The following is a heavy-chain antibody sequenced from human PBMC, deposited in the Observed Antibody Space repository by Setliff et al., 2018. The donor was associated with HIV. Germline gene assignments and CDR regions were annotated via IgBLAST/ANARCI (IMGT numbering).Heavy chain of an antibody. V-gene: IGHV1-2*06. J-gene: IGHJ3*02. Sequence: ASVKVSCKTSGYTFTAYYIYWVRQAPGHGLELMGRIHPNTGSTNYLQEFQGRVTITRDTSMSTVYMELRSLRSDDTAVYYCARAGGFCNAANCLRSYDAFDIWGQGTTVTVSS. CDR1: GYTFTAYY. CDR2: IHPNTGST. CDR3: ARAGGFCNAANCLRSYDAFDI. D-gene: IGHD2-15*01.